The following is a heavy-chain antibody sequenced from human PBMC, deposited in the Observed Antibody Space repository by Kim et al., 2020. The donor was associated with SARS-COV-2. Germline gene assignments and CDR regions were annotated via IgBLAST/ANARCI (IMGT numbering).Heavy chain of an antibody. CDR3: ARAKIPRGYGGYSYGFFGY. D-gene: IGHD5-18*01. CDR2: IWYDGSNK. Sequence: GGSLRLSCAASGFTFSSYGMHWVRQAPGKGLEWVAVIWYDGSNKYYADSVKGRFTISRDNSKNTLYLQMNSLRAEDTAVYYCARAKIPRGYGGYSYGFFGYWGQGTLVTVSS. J-gene: IGHJ4*02. V-gene: IGHV3-33*01. CDR1: GFTFSSYG.